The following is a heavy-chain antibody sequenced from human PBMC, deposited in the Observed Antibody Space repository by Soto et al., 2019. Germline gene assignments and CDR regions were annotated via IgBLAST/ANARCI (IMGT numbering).Heavy chain of an antibody. CDR1: GYTFTSYG. D-gene: IGHD6-19*01. CDR3: ARGGHTSGWYLDDAFDI. Sequence: ASVKVSCKASGYTFTSYGISWVRQAPGQGLEWMGWISAYNGNTNYAQKLQGRVTMTTDTSTSTAYMELRSLRSDDTAVYYCARGGHTSGWYLDDAFDIWGQGTMVTVSS. V-gene: IGHV1-18*01. J-gene: IGHJ3*02. CDR2: ISAYNGNT.